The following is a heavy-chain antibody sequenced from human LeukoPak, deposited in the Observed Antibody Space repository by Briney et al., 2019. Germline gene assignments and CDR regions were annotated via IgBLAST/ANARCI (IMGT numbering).Heavy chain of an antibody. D-gene: IGHD1-14*01. V-gene: IGHV4-31*01. CDR1: GGSISNGGYY. CDR2: IYESGTT. J-gene: IGHJ4*02. CDR3: ARGGDRRGFDY. Sequence: SGTLSLTCTVSGGSISNGGYYWSWIRQHPGTGLEWISYIYESGTTYYNPALQSPVTMSVDLSDNHFSLRMRSMTAADTAVYFCARGGDRRGFDYWGQGTLVTVSS.